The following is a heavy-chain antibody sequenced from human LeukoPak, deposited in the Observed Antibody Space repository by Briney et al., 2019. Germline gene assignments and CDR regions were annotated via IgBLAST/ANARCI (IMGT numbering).Heavy chain of an antibody. D-gene: IGHD5-18*01. Sequence: SQTLSLTCAISGDSVSSNSAAWNWIRQSPSRGLEWLGRTYYRSKWYNDYAVSVKSRITINPDTSKNQFSLQLNSVTPEDTAVYYCARAHYPVDAAMAPVGWAFDIWGQGTMVTGSS. CDR1: GDSVSSNSAA. J-gene: IGHJ3*02. V-gene: IGHV6-1*01. CDR2: TYYRSKWYN. CDR3: ARAHYPVDAAMAPVGWAFDI.